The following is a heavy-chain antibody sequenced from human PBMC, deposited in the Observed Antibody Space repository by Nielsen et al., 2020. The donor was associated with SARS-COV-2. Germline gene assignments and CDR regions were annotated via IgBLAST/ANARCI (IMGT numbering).Heavy chain of an antibody. CDR3: ARAGDCSSTSCYAGDAFDI. V-gene: IGHV3-21*01. Sequence: GESLKISCAASGFTFSSYSMNWVRQAPGKGLEWVSSISSSSSYIYYADSVKGRFTISRDNAKNSLYLQMNSLRAEDTAVYYCARAGDCSSTSCYAGDAFDIWGQGTMVTVSS. CDR2: ISSSSSYI. CDR1: GFTFSSYS. D-gene: IGHD2-2*01. J-gene: IGHJ3*02.